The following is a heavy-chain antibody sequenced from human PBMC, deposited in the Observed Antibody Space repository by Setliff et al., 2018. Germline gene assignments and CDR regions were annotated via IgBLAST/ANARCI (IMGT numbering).Heavy chain of an antibody. V-gene: IGHV3-7*01. J-gene: IGHJ4*02. CDR2: IKQDGSEK. CDR3: ARDPHFDS. Sequence: ANIKQDGSEKYYVDSVKGRFSISRDNAKNSLYLQMNSLRAEDTAVYYCARDPHFDSWGQGTLVTVSS.